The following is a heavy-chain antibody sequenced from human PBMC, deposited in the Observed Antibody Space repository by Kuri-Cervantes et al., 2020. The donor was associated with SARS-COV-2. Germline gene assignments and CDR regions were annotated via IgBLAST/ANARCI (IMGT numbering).Heavy chain of an antibody. CDR3: ARELRFLEWLPQSESYMDV. CDR2: ISAYNGNT. D-gene: IGHD3-3*01. Sequence: ASVKVSCKASGYTFTSYGISWVRQAPGQGLEWMGWISAYNGNTYYAQKLQGRVTMTTDTSTSTAYMELRSLRTDDTAVYYCARELRFLEWLPQSESYMDVWGKGTTVTVSS. J-gene: IGHJ6*03. CDR1: GYTFTSYG. V-gene: IGHV1-18*01.